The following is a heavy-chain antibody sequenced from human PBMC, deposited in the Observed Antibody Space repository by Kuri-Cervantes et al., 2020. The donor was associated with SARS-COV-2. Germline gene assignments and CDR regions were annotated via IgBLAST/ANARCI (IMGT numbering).Heavy chain of an antibody. V-gene: IGHV4-34*01. CDR2: INHSGST. J-gene: IGHJ6*02. CDR3: ARGVVGYCTNGVCYRPYYYGMYV. CDR1: GGSFSGYY. D-gene: IGHD2-8*01. Sequence: SQTLSLTCAVYGGSFSGYYWSWIRQPPGKGLEWIGEINHSGSTNYNPSLKSRVTISVDTSKNQFSLKLSSVTAADTAVYYCARGVVGYCTNGVCYRPYYYGMYVWGQGTTVTVSS.